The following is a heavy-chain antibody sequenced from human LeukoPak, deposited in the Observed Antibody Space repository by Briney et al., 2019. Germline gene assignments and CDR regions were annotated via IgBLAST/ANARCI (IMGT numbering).Heavy chain of an antibody. Sequence: GGSLRLSCVASGFTFTRYAMNWVRQAPGKGLEWVSSISGNGGATYYADSVKGRFTIFRDNSKITMYLQMNSLRAEDTAVYYCASAAARHPAEYFQHWGQGTLVTVSS. CDR1: GFTFTRYA. V-gene: IGHV3-23*01. CDR2: ISGNGGAT. CDR3: ASAAARHPAEYFQH. D-gene: IGHD6-6*01. J-gene: IGHJ1*01.